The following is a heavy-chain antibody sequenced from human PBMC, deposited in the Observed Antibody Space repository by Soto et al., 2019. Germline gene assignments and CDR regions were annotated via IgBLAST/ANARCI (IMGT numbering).Heavy chain of an antibody. D-gene: IGHD1-26*01. CDR3: ARGRSTVGDHFYYFYYGMDV. Sequence: PSVKVSCKASGGTFSSYAISWVRQAPGQGLEWMGGIIPIFGTANYAQKFQGRVTITADESTSTAYMELSSLRSEDTAVYYCARGRSTVGDHFYYFYYGMDVWGQGTTVTVS. V-gene: IGHV1-69*13. CDR2: IIPIFGTA. J-gene: IGHJ6*02. CDR1: GGTFSSYA.